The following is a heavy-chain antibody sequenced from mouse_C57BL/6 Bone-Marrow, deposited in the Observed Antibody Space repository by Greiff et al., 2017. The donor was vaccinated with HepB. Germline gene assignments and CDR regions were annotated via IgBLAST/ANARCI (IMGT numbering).Heavy chain of an antibody. CDR3: SVGDGSSYGLDY. CDR2: ISNLACST. D-gene: IGHD1-1*01. CDR1: GFTFSDYG. J-gene: IGHJ2*01. Sequence: EVQLMESGGGLVQPGGSLKLSCEASGFTFSDYGMAWVRQAPRKGPEWVAFISNLACSTYYADTVKGRFTISRENAKNTLYLEMSSLRSEDTAMYYCSVGDGSSYGLDYWGQGTTLTVSS. V-gene: IGHV5-15*01.